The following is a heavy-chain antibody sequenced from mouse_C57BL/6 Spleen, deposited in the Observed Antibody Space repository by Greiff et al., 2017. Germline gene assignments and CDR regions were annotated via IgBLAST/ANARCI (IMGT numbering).Heavy chain of an antibody. V-gene: IGHV5-16*01. D-gene: IGHD3-3*01. J-gene: IGHJ4*01. CDR2: INYDGSST. Sequence: EVKLQESEGGLVQPGSSMKLSCTASGFTFSDYYMAWVRQVPEKGLEWVANINYDGSSTYYPTSLKSRCINSVDNEKNILYLKMSSLKSEDKATYYCARDKKQGQNYALDYWGQGTSVTVSS. CDR1: GFTFSDYY. CDR3: ARDKKQGQNYALDY.